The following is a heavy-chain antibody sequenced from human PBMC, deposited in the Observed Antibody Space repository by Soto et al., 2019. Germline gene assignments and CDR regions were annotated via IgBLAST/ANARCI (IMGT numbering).Heavy chain of an antibody. CDR1: GGSFSGYY. CDR2: INHSGST. D-gene: IGHD3-16*02. Sequence: SETLSLTCAVYGGSFSGYYWSWIRQPPGKGLEWIGEINHSGSTNYNPSLKSRVTISVDTSKNQFSLKLSSVTAADTAVYYCARVYDYIWGSYRYKFDYWGQGTLVTVSS. J-gene: IGHJ4*02. V-gene: IGHV4-34*01. CDR3: ARVYDYIWGSYRYKFDY.